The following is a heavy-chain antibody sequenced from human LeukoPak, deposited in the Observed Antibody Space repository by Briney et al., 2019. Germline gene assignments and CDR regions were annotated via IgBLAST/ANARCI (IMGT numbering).Heavy chain of an antibody. CDR2: ISSSGSTI. V-gene: IGHV3-48*03. CDR1: GFTFSSYE. J-gene: IGHJ6*04. D-gene: IGHD3-10*02. Sequence: GGSLRLSCAASGFTFSSYEMNWVRQAPGKGLEWVSYISSSGSTIYYADSVKGRFTIPRDNAKNSLYLQMNSLRAEDTAVHYCAELGITMIGGVWGKGTTVTISS. CDR3: AELGITMIGGV.